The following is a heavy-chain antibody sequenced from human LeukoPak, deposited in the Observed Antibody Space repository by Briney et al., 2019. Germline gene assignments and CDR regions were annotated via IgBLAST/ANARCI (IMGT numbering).Heavy chain of an antibody. CDR3: ASEELLVKGSWFDP. D-gene: IGHD1-26*01. J-gene: IGHJ5*02. V-gene: IGHV4-4*07. Sequence: PSETLSLTCTVSGGSISSYYWSWIRQPAGKGLEWIGRIYTSGSTNYNPSLKSRVTMSVDTSKNQFSLKLSSVTAADTAVYYCASEELLVKGSWFDPWGQGTLVTVSS. CDR1: GGSISSYY. CDR2: IYTSGST.